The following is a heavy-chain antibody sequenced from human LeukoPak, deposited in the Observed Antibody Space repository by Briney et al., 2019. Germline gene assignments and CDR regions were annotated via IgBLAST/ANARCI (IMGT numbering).Heavy chain of an antibody. D-gene: IGHD6-19*01. Sequence: GGSLRLSCAASGFTFSSYAMHWVRQAPGKGLEWVAVISYDGSNKYYADSVKGRFTISRDNSKNTLYLQMNSLRAEDTAVYYCARGIPVAAKEGWFDPWGQGTLVTVSS. V-gene: IGHV3-30-3*01. CDR3: ARGIPVAAKEGWFDP. CDR2: ISYDGSNK. J-gene: IGHJ5*02. CDR1: GFTFSSYA.